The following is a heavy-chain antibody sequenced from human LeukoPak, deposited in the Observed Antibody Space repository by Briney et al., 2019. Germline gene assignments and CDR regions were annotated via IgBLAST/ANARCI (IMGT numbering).Heavy chain of an antibody. CDR3: ATARGYCSSTSCPDWFDP. CDR2: ISRTGRT. CDR1: GFSLSNYA. J-gene: IGHJ5*02. V-gene: IGHV4-34*01. Sequence: GSLRLSCVVSGFSLSNYAMSWIRQAPGKGLEWIGEISRTGRTNYNSSLKSRVTISIDTSKNQFFLKLSSVTAADLAVYYCATARGYCSSTSCPDWFDPWGQGTLVTVSS. D-gene: IGHD2-2*01.